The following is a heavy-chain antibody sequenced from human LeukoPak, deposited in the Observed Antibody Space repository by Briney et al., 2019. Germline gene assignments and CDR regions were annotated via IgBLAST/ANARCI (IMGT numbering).Heavy chain of an antibody. CDR2: IYPGDSDP. CDR1: GYSFTSYW. V-gene: IGHV5-51*01. J-gene: IGHJ4*02. Sequence: GESLKISCKGSGYSFTSYWIGWVRQMPGKGLVWMGIIYPGDSDPRYSPSFQGHVTISADKSISTAYLQWSSLKASDAAMYYCARPLGIVGEGLFDYWGQGTLVTVSS. CDR3: ARPLGIVGEGLFDY. D-gene: IGHD1-26*01.